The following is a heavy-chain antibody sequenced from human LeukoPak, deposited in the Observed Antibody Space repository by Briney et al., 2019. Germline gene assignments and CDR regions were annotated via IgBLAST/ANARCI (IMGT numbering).Heavy chain of an antibody. CDR2: INPSGGST. CDR3: ARSASMVRGVILSDY. Sequence: ASVKVSCKASGYTFTSYYMHWVRQAPGQGLEWMGIINPSGGSTSYAQKFQGRVTMTRDTSTSTVYMELSSLRSEDTAVYYCARSASMVRGVILSDYWGQGTLVTVSS. D-gene: IGHD3-10*01. J-gene: IGHJ4*02. V-gene: IGHV1-46*01. CDR1: GYTFTSYY.